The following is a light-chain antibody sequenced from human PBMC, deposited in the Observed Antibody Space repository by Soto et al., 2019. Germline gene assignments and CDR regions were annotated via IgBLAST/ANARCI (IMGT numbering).Light chain of an antibody. Sequence: DIQMSQSPSSLSPSVGVRVTVTCRASLTIGDSLSWFQQKAGKPPTLLIYGASALQSGVPARFSGSGSGTDFTLTISNMQREDFATYYCLQTYNLPRTFGQGTKVDIK. V-gene: IGKV1-39*01. CDR2: GAS. CDR1: LTIGDS. J-gene: IGKJ1*01. CDR3: LQTYNLPRT.